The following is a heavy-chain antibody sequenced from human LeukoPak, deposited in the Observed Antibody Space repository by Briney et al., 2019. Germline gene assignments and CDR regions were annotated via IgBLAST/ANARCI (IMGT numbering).Heavy chain of an antibody. CDR2: MNPNSGNT. J-gene: IGHJ4*02. V-gene: IGHV1-8*02. CDR3: ARRNIRFLELDF. D-gene: IGHD3-3*01. CDR1: GYTFNSYD. Sequence: ASVKVSCKTPGYTFNSYDINWVRQATGQGLEWMGWMNPNSGNTGYAQKLQGRVTMTRNTSIRTAYMELSGLRPEDTAVYYCARRNIRFLELDFWGQGTLVTVSS.